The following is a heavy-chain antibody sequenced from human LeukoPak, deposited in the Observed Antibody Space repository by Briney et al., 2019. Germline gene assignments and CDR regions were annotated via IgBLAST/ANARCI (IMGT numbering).Heavy chain of an antibody. V-gene: IGHV4-4*07. Sequence: PSETLSLTCTVSGGSISSYYWSWIRQPAGKGLEWIGRIYTSGSTNYNPSLKSRVTMSVDTSKNQFSLKLSSVTAADTAVYYCARGGRGYSYENYYLDYWGQGTLVTVSS. CDR2: IYTSGST. CDR1: GGSISSYY. J-gene: IGHJ4*02. D-gene: IGHD5-18*01. CDR3: ARGGRGYSYENYYLDY.